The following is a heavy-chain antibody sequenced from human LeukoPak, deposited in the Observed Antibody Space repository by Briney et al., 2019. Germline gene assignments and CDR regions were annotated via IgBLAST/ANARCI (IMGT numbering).Heavy chain of an antibody. CDR2: ISDTGNT. J-gene: IGHJ4*02. V-gene: IGHV3-23*01. CDR1: GFTLSSYA. CDR3: ARDKFGAAGNLFDY. Sequence: GGSLRLSCAASGFTLSSYAMSWVRQAPGKGLEWVSAISDTGNTYHADSVKGRFTISRDNAKNTLYLQMNSLRAEDTAVYYCARDKFGAAGNLFDYWGQGTLVTASS. D-gene: IGHD6-13*01.